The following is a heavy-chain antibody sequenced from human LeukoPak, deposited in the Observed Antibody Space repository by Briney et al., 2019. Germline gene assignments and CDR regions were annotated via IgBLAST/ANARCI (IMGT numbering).Heavy chain of an antibody. D-gene: IGHD3-16*01. V-gene: IGHV3-7*01. Sequence: GGSLRLSCAASGFMFSSYWMSWVRQAPGKGLEWVANIRQDGSEIHYADSVKGRFTISRDNGKNSMYLQMNSLGAEDTAVYYCGRGGFDFWGQGSLVTVSS. CDR3: GRGGFDF. CDR2: IRQDGSEI. CDR1: GFMFSSYW. J-gene: IGHJ4*02.